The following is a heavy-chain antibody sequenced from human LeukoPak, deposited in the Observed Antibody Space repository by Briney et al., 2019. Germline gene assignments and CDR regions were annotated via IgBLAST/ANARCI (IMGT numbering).Heavy chain of an antibody. J-gene: IGHJ3*02. CDR2: FRDKANSYTT. D-gene: IGHD2-8*01. Sequence: GGSLRLSCTVSGFTFSDHYMEWVRQAPGKGLEWVGRFRDKANSYTTEFAASVKGRFTLSRDDSKNSLYLQMNSLKTEDTAIYYCVRTQSNGLHVFDTWGQGTKVTVSS. CDR1: GFTFSDHY. V-gene: IGHV3-72*01. CDR3: VRTQSNGLHVFDT.